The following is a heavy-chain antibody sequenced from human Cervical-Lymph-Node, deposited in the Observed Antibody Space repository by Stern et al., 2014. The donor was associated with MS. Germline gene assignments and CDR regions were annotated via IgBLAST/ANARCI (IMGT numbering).Heavy chain of an antibody. CDR3: ARLGSLTKNGASHFYALDI. CDR1: GGSFRNYA. V-gene: IGHV1-69*01. CDR2: IIPAFGPS. Sequence: MQLVESGAEVRKPGSSLKVSCKAFGGSFRNYALYWVRQAPGQGLEWMGGIIPAFGPSNLAQNCRGRVVITADESTTTVNMELSSLTSEDTAVYFCARLGSLTKNGASHFYALDIWGQGTTVVVSS. J-gene: IGHJ6*02. D-gene: IGHD3-16*01.